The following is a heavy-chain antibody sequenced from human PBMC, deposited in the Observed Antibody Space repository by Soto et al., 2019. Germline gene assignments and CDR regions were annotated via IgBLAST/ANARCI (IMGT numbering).Heavy chain of an antibody. CDR2: ISSSSSYI. V-gene: IGHV3-21*01. Sequence: PGGSLRLSCAASGFTFSSYSMNWVRQAPGKGLEWVSSISSSSSYIYYADSVKGRFTISRDNAKNSLYLQMNSLRAEDTAVYYCARDPTLRYFDSFNWFDPWGQGTLVTVSS. J-gene: IGHJ5*02. CDR1: GFTFSSYS. D-gene: IGHD3-9*01. CDR3: ARDPTLRYFDSFNWFDP.